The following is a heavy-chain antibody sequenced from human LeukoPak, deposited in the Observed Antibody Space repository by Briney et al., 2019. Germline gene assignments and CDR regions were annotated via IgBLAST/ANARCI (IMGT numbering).Heavy chain of an antibody. V-gene: IGHV4-34*01. CDR1: GFTFRNYV. CDR3: ARFSDSSGYS. D-gene: IGHD3-22*01. J-gene: IGHJ4*02. CDR2: INHSGST. Sequence: GSLRLSCSASGFTFRNYVMHWVRQPPGKGLEWIGEINHSGSTNYNPSLKSRVTISVDTSKNQFSLKLSSVTAADTAVYYCARFSDSSGYSWGQGTLVTVSS.